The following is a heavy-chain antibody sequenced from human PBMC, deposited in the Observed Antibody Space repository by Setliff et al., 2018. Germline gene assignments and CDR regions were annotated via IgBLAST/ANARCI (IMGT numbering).Heavy chain of an antibody. J-gene: IGHJ6*03. V-gene: IGHV4-4*07. CDR3: ARDSRGNPPNYMDV. CDR2: IYTSGST. CDR1: GGSISSYY. Sequence: SETLSLTCTVSGGSISSYYWSWIRQPAGKGLEWIGRIYTSGSTNYNPSLKSRVTMSVDTSKNQFSLKLSSVTAADTAVYYCARDSRGNPPNYMDVWGKGTMVTVSS.